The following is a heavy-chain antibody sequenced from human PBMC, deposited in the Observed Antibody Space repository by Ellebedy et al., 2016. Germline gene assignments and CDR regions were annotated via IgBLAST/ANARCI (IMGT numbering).Heavy chain of an antibody. Sequence: ASVKVSCKVSGYTLKSFGISWVRQAPGQGLEWMGWISTFNGNTNYAERFQDRVTLTTDTATSTAYMELRSLTSDDTAVYFCAREASRYSGSYSGYYDYGMDVWGQGTTVTVSS. D-gene: IGHD1-26*01. CDR1: GYTLKSFG. V-gene: IGHV1-18*04. J-gene: IGHJ6*02. CDR2: ISTFNGNT. CDR3: AREASRYSGSYSGYYDYGMDV.